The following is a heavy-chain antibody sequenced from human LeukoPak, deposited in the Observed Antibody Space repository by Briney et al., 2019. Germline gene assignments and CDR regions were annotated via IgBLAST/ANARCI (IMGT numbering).Heavy chain of an antibody. J-gene: IGHJ4*02. D-gene: IGHD6-19*01. Sequence: QPGGSLRLSCVVSGFTFDDYAMHWVRPGPGKGLEWVSLISGDGGRTYYADSVKGRFTISRDNSKNSLYLEMNSLRTEDTALYYCAKDILSGFYETFDYWGQGTLVTVSS. CDR1: GFTFDDYA. CDR3: AKDILSGFYETFDY. CDR2: ISGDGGRT. V-gene: IGHV3-43*02.